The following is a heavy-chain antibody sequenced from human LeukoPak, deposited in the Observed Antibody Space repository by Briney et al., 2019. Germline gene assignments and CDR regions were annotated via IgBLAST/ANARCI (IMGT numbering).Heavy chain of an antibody. CDR1: GYTFTSYG. CDR3: ARVARGSGGELALPFDY. V-gene: IGHV1-18*01. Sequence: ASVKVSCKASGYTFTSYGISWVRQAPGQGLEWMGWISAYNGNTNYAQKLQGRVTMTTDTSTSTAYMELRSLRSDDTAVYYCARVARGSGGELALPFDYWGQGTLVTVSS. CDR2: ISAYNGNT. D-gene: IGHD6-19*01. J-gene: IGHJ4*02.